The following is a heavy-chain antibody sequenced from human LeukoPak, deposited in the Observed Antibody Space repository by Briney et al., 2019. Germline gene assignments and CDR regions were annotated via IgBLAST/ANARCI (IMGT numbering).Heavy chain of an antibody. V-gene: IGHV3-33*06. CDR2: IWYDGSNK. J-gene: IGHJ4*02. CDR1: GFTFSSYG. D-gene: IGHD2-15*01. Sequence: GGSLRLSCAASGFTFSSYGMHWVRQAPGKGLEWVAVIWYDGSNKYYADSVKGRFTISRDNSKNTLYLQMNSLRAEDTAVYYCAKFSVVVSAFDYWGQGTLVTVSS. CDR3: AKFSVVVSAFDY.